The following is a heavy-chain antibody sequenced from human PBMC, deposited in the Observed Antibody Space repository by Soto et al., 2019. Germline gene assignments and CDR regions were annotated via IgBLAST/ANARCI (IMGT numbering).Heavy chain of an antibody. V-gene: IGHV4-30-4*01. CDR1: GFSISSGDYY. Sequence: SETLSLTCTVSGFSISSGDYYLSWIRQPPGKGLEWIGYIYYSGSTYYNPSLKSRVTISVDTSKNQFSLKLSSVTAADTAVYYCASVSYFNAFDYWGQGTLVTVSS. D-gene: IGHD3-9*01. J-gene: IGHJ4*02. CDR2: IYYSGST. CDR3: ASVSYFNAFDY.